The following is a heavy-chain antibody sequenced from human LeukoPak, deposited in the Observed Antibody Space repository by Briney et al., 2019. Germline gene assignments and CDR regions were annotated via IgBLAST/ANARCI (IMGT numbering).Heavy chain of an antibody. Sequence: ASVKVSCKASGYTFTSYGISWVRQAPGQGLEWMGWISAYNGNTNYAQKLQGRVTMTTDTSTSTAYMELRSLRSDGTAVYYCARDSDNWNDFDYWGQGTLVTVSS. J-gene: IGHJ4*02. D-gene: IGHD1-1*01. CDR1: GYTFTSYG. CDR3: ARDSDNWNDFDY. V-gene: IGHV1-18*04. CDR2: ISAYNGNT.